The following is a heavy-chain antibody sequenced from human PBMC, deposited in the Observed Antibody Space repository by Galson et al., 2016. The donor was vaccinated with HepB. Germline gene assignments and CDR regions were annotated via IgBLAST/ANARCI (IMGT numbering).Heavy chain of an antibody. CDR1: GFSFSSYW. CDR3: ARLGGRDGYKGICGAVEI. V-gene: IGHV5-51*01. J-gene: IGHJ3*02. D-gene: IGHD5-24*01. CDR2: IYPGDSDT. Sequence: QSGAEVKKPGESLRISCKASGFSFSSYWIGWVRQMPGKGLEWMGIIYPGDSDTRDSPSFHGQVTISADRSINTAYLQWRSLKASDTAMYYCARLGGRDGYKGICGAVEIWGQGTMVTGSS.